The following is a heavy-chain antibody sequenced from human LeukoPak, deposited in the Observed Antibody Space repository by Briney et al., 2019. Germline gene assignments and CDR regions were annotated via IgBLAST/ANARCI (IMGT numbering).Heavy chain of an antibody. CDR3: ARSGSGWFDY. CDR2: IYAGGAT. Sequence: GGSLRLSCAASGFTVSTNFMSWVCQAPGKGLEWVSVIYAGGATYYADSVKGRFTISRDNSKNTLYLQMNSLRAEDTAVYYCARSGSGWFDYWGQGTLVTVSS. CDR1: GFTVSTNF. V-gene: IGHV3-53*01. J-gene: IGHJ4*02. D-gene: IGHD6-19*01.